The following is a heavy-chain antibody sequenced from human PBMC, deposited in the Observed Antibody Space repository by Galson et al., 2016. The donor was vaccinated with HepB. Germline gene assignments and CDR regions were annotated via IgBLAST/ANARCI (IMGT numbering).Heavy chain of an antibody. Sequence: CAISGDSVSSHSVTWNWIRQSPSRGLEWLGRTYYRSKWYNDYAVSVKSRMTFNPDTSKNQFSLQLNSVTPEDTAVYYCARGGLVRGAHGGSFDSWGQGTLVTVSS. D-gene: IGHD3-10*01. J-gene: IGHJ4*01. CDR3: ARGGLVRGAHGGSFDS. V-gene: IGHV6-1*01. CDR2: TYYRSKWYN. CDR1: GDSVSSHSVT.